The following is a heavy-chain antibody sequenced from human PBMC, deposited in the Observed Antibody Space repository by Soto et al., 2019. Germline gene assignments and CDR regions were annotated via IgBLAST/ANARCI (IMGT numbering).Heavy chain of an antibody. CDR3: ARGASIRQYYYGMDV. CDR2: ISSSSSTI. J-gene: IGHJ6*02. V-gene: IGHV3-48*02. Sequence: EVQLVESGGGLVQPGGPLRLSCAASGFTFSSYSMNWVRQAPGKGLEWVSYISSSSSTIYYADSVKGRFTISRDNAKNSLYLQMNSLRDEDTAVYYCARGASIRQYYYGMDVWGQGTTVTVSS. CDR1: GFTFSSYS.